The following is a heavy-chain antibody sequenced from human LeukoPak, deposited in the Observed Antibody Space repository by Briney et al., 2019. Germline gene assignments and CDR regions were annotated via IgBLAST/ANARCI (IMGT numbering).Heavy chain of an antibody. Sequence: ASVKVSCKASGYTFTGYYMHWVRQAPGQGLEWMGWINPNSGGTNSAQRFQGRVTMTRDTSISTAYMELSRLTSDDTAVYYCARDQCSSTSCWIFDYWGQGTLVTVSS. V-gene: IGHV1-2*02. D-gene: IGHD2-2*01. CDR1: GYTFTGYY. J-gene: IGHJ4*02. CDR2: INPNSGGT. CDR3: ARDQCSSTSCWIFDY.